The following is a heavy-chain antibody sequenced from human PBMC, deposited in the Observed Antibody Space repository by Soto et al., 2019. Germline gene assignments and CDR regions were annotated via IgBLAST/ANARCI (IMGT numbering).Heavy chain of an antibody. D-gene: IGHD1-7*01. V-gene: IGHV3-11*01. Sequence: GGSLRLSCAASGFTFSDYYMSWIRQAPGKGLEWVSYISSSGSTIYYADSVKGRFTISRDNAKNSLYLQMNSLRAEDTAVYYCARDSRKKWLELTNDAFDIWGQGTIVTVSS. CDR2: ISSSGSTI. CDR1: GFTFSDYY. CDR3: ARDSRKKWLELTNDAFDI. J-gene: IGHJ3*02.